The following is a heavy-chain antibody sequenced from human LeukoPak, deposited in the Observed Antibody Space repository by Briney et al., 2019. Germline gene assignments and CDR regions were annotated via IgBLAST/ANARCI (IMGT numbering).Heavy chain of an antibody. D-gene: IGHD3-16*02. CDR1: GGSFSGYY. CDR2: INHSGST. Sequence: SETLSLTCAVYGGSFSGYYWSWIRQPPGKGLEWIGEINHSGSTNYNPSLKSRVTISVDTSKNQFSLKLSSVTAADTAVYYCARGAPYYDYVWGSYRTPFDYWDQGTLVTVSS. J-gene: IGHJ4*02. CDR3: ARGAPYYDYVWGSYRTPFDY. V-gene: IGHV4-34*01.